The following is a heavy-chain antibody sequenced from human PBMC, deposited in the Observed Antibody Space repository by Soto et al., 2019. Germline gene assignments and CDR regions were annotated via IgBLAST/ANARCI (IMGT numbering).Heavy chain of an antibody. D-gene: IGHD3-22*01. CDR3: ARLLDSSGYYYFDY. J-gene: IGHJ4*02. V-gene: IGHV5-51*01. CDR1: GYSFTSYW. CDR2: INPGNSDT. Sequence: PGESLKISCKASGYSFTSYWIAWVRQTPGKGLEWMGIINPGNSDTRYSPSFQGQVTISADKSISTAYLQWSSLKASDTAMYYCARLLDSSGYYYFDYWGQGTLVTVSS.